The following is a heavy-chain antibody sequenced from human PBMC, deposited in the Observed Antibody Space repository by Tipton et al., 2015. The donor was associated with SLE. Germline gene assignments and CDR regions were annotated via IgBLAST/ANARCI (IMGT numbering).Heavy chain of an antibody. Sequence: GSLRLSCAASGFSFSSSWMSWLRQAPGKGLEWVANISPDKSETYYLDSVRGRFTISRDNAKNSLFLQMNSVRAEDTAVYYCARDGSGWSSDWGQGTLVTVSS. J-gene: IGHJ4*02. D-gene: IGHD2-15*01. CDR2: ISPDKSET. V-gene: IGHV3-7*03. CDR1: GFSFSSSW. CDR3: ARDGSGWSSD.